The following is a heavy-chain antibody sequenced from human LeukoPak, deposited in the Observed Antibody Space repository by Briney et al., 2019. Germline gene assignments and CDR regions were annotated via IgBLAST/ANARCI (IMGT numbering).Heavy chain of an antibody. Sequence: HPGGSLRLSFSASGFTFNSYPVHWVRQAPGKGLEYVSGISRNGGSTYYADSVKGRFTISRDNSKNTLYLQMNSLRAEDTAVYYCARVGVQRYFDYWGQGTLVTVSS. CDR2: ISRNGGST. CDR3: ARVGVQRYFDY. J-gene: IGHJ4*02. CDR1: GFTFNSYP. V-gene: IGHV3-64*04. D-gene: IGHD6-13*01.